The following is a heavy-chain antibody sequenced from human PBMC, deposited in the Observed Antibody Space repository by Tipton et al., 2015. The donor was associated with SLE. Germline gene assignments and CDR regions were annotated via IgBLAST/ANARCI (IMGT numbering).Heavy chain of an antibody. J-gene: IGHJ5*02. D-gene: IGHD3-3*01. CDR2: INHSGST. CDR3: ARGTPFMEWERNWFDP. V-gene: IGHV4-34*01. Sequence: TLSLTCAVYGGSFSAYYWSWIRQPPGKGLEWLGDINHSGSTNYNPSLKSRLTISVDTSKNQFSLRMNSVTAADTAIYYCARGTPFMEWERNWFDPWGQGTLVTV. CDR1: GGSFSAYY.